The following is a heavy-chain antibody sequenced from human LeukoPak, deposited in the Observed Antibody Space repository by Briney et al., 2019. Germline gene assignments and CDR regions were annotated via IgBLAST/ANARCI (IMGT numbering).Heavy chain of an antibody. V-gene: IGHV4-59*01. CDR1: GGSISSYY. CDR3: ARAVAAAGFFDY. CDR2: IYYSGST. D-gene: IGHD6-13*01. Sequence: PSETLSLTCTVSGGSISSYYWSWIRQPPGKGLEWVGYIYYSGSTNYNPSLKSRVTISVDTSKNQFSLKLSSVTAADTGVYYCARAVAAAGFFDYWGQETLVTVSS. J-gene: IGHJ4*02.